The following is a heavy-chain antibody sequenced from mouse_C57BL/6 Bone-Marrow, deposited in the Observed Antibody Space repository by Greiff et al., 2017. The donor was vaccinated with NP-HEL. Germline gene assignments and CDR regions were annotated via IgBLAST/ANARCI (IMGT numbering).Heavy chain of an antibody. D-gene: IGHD2-2*01. CDR1: GVDFSRYW. CDR3: ARDYGYDAAWFAY. V-gene: IGHV4-1*01. CDR2: INPDSSTI. J-gene: IGHJ3*01. Sequence: CEASGVDFSRYWMSWVRRAPGKGLEWIGEINPDSSTINYAPSLKDKFIISRDNAKNTLYLQMSKVRSEDTALYYCARDYGYDAAWFAYWGQGTLVTVSA.